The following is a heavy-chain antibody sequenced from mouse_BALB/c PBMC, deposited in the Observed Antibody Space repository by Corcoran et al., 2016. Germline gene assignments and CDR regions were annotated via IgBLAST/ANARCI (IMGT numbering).Heavy chain of an antibody. V-gene: IGHV1-18*01. CDR3: ARRIYYYGSSYLGYAMDY. CDR1: GYTFTEYT. J-gene: IGHJ4*01. CDR2: INPNNGGT. Sequence: EVQLQQSGPELVKPGASVKISCKTSGYTFTEYTMHWVKQSHGKSLEWIGGINPNNGGTSYNQKFKGKATLTVDKSSSTAYMELRSLTSEDSAVYYCARRIYYYGSSYLGYAMDYWGQGTSVTVSS. D-gene: IGHD1-1*01.